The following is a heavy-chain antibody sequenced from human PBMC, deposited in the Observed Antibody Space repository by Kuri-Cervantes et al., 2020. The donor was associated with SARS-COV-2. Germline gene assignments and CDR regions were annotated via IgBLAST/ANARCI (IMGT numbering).Heavy chain of an antibody. V-gene: IGHV4-59*01. CDR3: VRNPASSGWFIDS. CDR1: GGSFSGYY. D-gene: IGHD6-19*01. CDR2: IYHSGST. Sequence: SETLSLTCAVYGGSFSGYYWSWIRQPPGKGLEWIGYIYHSGSTNYNPSLESRVTISVDTSKNQFSLHLKFVTPADTAVYYYVRNPASSGWFIDSWGQGTLVTVSS. J-gene: IGHJ4*02.